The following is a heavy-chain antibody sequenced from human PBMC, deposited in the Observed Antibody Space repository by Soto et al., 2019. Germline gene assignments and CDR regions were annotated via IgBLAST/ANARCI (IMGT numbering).Heavy chain of an antibody. CDR3: VKAQERSAQYFAVALTAFHX. Sequence: PGGSLRLSCEGSGFSFSNYGIHWVRQAPGKGLEWVSVISHDGNSHHLEYSVRVRFTISRDNSNNTVFLHMTSLRREDSAVYHCVKAQERSAQYFAVALTAFHXWGQATMVTVSX. CDR2: ISHDGNSH. J-gene: IGHJ1*01. V-gene: IGHV3-30*18. D-gene: IGHD2-21*02. CDR1: GFSFSNYG.